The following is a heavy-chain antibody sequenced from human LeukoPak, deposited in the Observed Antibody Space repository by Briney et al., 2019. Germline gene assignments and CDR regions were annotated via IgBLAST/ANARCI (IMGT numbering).Heavy chain of an antibody. CDR3: AKDSKIGSSGYLGY. CDR1: GFTFDDYA. CDR2: ISWNSGSI. D-gene: IGHD3-22*01. V-gene: IGHV3-9*01. Sequence: GGSLRLSCAASGFTFDDYAMHWVRQAPGKGLGWVSGISWNSGSIGYADSVKGRFTISRDNAKNSLYLQMNSLRAEDTALYYCAKDSKIGSSGYLGYWGQGTLVTVSS. J-gene: IGHJ4*02.